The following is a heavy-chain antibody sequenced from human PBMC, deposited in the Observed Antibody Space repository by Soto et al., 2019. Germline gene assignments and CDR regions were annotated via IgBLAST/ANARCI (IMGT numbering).Heavy chain of an antibody. D-gene: IGHD3-9*01. CDR2: IWYDGSNK. V-gene: IGHV3-33*01. J-gene: IGHJ4*02. Sequence: PGGSLRLSCAASGFTFSSYGMHWVRQAPGKGLEWVAVIWYDGSNKYYADSVKGRFTISRDNSKNTLYLQMNSLRAEDTAVYYCARQGIYDILTGSEGGVDYWGQGTLVTVSS. CDR1: GFTFSSYG. CDR3: ARQGIYDILTGSEGGVDY.